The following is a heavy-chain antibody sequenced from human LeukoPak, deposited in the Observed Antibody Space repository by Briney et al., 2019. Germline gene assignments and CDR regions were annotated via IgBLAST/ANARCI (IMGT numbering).Heavy chain of an antibody. V-gene: IGHV4-59*08. Sequence: SETLSLTCTISGGSINSHYWSWIRQSPGKGLEWIGDIYYSGSTKYNPSLKSRVTISVDTPKNDLSLRLTSVLAADTAIYYCVRRDNTGWNYFDCWGQGILVTVSS. CDR2: IYYSGST. J-gene: IGHJ4*02. CDR1: GGSINSHY. D-gene: IGHD6-19*01. CDR3: VRRDNTGWNYFDC.